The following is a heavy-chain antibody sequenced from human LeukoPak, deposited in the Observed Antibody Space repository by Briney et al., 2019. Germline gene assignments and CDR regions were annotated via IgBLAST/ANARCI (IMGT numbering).Heavy chain of an antibody. D-gene: IGHD3-22*01. J-gene: IGHJ4*02. CDR2: IWYDGSNK. V-gene: IGHV3-30*19. CDR3: ARVLSPYYYDSSGILY. Sequence: GGSLRLSCAASGFTFSSYGMHWVRQAPGKGLEWVTVIWYDGSNKYYADSVKGRFTISRDNSKNTLFLQMSSLRTGDTAVYFCARVLSPYYYDSSGILYWGPGTLVTVSS. CDR1: GFTFSSYG.